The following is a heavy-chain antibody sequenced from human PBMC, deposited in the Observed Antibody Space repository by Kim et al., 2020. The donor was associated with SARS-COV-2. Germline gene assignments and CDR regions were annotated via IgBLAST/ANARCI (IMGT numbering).Heavy chain of an antibody. V-gene: IGHV7-4-1*02. Sequence: ASVKVSCKASGYTFTKYTINWVRQAPGQGLEWMGWINTNTGNPTYAQDFTRRFVFSLDTSVNTAYLQISSLKAEDSAVYYCVCPFEYRSSGSYFDCWGQGTLVTVSS. CDR2: INTNTGNP. J-gene: IGHJ4*01. D-gene: IGHD6-6*01. CDR1: GYTFTKYT. CDR3: VCPFEYRSSGSYFDC.